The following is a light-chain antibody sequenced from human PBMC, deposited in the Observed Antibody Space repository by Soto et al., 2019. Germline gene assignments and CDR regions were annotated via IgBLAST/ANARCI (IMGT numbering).Light chain of an antibody. V-gene: IGLV1-44*01. CDR1: RSNIGSNP. CDR3: AAWDDSLYGRV. Sequence: QSALTQPPSASVTPGQRVTISCSGSRSNIGSNPVNWYQQLPGTAPKLLIDSNNQRPSGVPDRFSGSRSGTSASLAISGLQSEDEADYYCAAWDDSLYGRVFGTGTKVTVL. J-gene: IGLJ1*01. CDR2: SNN.